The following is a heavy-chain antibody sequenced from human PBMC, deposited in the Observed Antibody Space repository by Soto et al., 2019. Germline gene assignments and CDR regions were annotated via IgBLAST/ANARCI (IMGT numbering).Heavy chain of an antibody. CDR3: AKVRGYSSSWYGGTSAPNNNWFDP. D-gene: IGHD6-13*01. Sequence: GGSLRLSCAASGFTFSSYAMSWVRQAPGKGLEWVSAISGSGGSTYYVDSVKGRFTISRDNSKNTLYLQMNSLRAEDTAVYYCAKVRGYSSSWYGGTSAPNNNWFDPWGQGTLVTVSS. V-gene: IGHV3-23*01. CDR1: GFTFSSYA. CDR2: ISGSGGST. J-gene: IGHJ5*02.